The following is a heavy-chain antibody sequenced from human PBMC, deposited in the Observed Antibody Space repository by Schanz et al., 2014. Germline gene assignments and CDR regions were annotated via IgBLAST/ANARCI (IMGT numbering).Heavy chain of an antibody. D-gene: IGHD6-13*01. Sequence: QVQLQQWGAGLLKPSETLSLSCAVYSGSFSGYYWSWIRQPPGKGLEWIGEINHSGSTNYNPSLKSPVTKSVDTTRNRSSLRRSSVTAADPAVYYCARGPDSTSADVTRGRRRYYFDYWGQGTLVTVSS. J-gene: IGHJ4*02. CDR1: SGSFSGYY. CDR2: INHSGST. CDR3: ARGPDSTSADVTRGRRRYYFDY. V-gene: IGHV4-34*01.